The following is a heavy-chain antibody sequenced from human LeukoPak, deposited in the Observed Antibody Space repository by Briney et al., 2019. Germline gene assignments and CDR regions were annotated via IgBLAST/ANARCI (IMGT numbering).Heavy chain of an antibody. D-gene: IGHD4-23*01. CDR2: IYHSGST. J-gene: IGHJ4*02. CDR1: GGSISSGGYY. V-gene: IGHV4-30-2*01. Sequence: SETLSLTCTVSGGSISSGGYYWSWIRQPPGKGLEWIGYIYHSGSTYYNPSLKSRVTISVDRSKNQFSLKLSSVTAADTAVYYCARRTNYGGNSGIDYWGQGTLVTVSS. CDR3: ARRTNYGGNSGIDY.